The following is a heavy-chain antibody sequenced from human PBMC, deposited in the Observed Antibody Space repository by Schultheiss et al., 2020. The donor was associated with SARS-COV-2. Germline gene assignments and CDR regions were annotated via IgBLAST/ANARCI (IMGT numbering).Heavy chain of an antibody. J-gene: IGHJ6*03. CDR1: GGSFSGYY. CDR3: ARGSVGNYYYYYMDV. D-gene: IGHD1-1*01. V-gene: IGHV4-34*01. CDR2: INHSGST. Sequence: SETLSLTCAVYGGSFSGYYWSWIRQPPGKGLEWIGEINHSGSTNYNPSLKSRVTISLDTSKNQFSLKLSSVTAADTAVYYCARGSVGNYYYYYMDVWGKGTTVTVSS.